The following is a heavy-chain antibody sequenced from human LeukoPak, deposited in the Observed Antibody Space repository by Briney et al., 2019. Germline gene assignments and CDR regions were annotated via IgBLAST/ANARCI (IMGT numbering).Heavy chain of an antibody. V-gene: IGHV1-18*01. CDR3: ARDWGCSSTSCSVEGIYYYYMDV. J-gene: IGHJ6*03. CDR2: ISAYNGNT. D-gene: IGHD2-2*01. CDR1: GYTFTSYG. Sequence: ASVKVSCKAAGYTFTSYGISWVRQAPGQGLEWMGWISAYNGNTNYAQKLQGRVTMTTDTSTSTAYMELRSLRSDDTAVYYCARDWGCSSTSCSVEGIYYYYMDVWGKGTTVTVSS.